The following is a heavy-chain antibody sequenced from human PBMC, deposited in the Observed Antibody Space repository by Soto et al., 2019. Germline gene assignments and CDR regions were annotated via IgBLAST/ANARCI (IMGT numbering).Heavy chain of an antibody. CDR3: AKDSQLRAFDI. D-gene: IGHD3-3*01. CDR1: GFTFSTYG. CDR2: ISFDESNK. J-gene: IGHJ3*02. Sequence: GGSLRLSCAASGFTFSTYGVHWVRQAPGKGLEWVAVISFDESNKYYADSVKGRFTISRDNPKNTLYLQMNSLRVEDTAVYYCAKDSQLRAFDIWGQGTMVTVSS. V-gene: IGHV3-30*18.